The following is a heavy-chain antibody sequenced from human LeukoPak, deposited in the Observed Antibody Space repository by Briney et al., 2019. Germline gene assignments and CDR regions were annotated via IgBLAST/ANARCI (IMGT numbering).Heavy chain of an antibody. CDR2: ISSSSSTI. CDR1: GFTFSSYS. CDR3: ARFELYSSGWGYYYYGMDV. D-gene: IGHD6-19*01. Sequence: GGSLRLSCAASGFTFSSYSMNWVRQAPGKGLEWVSYISSSSSTIYYADSVKGRFTISRDNAKNSLYLQMNSLRSEDTAVYYCARFELYSSGWGYYYYGMDVWGQGTTVTVSS. J-gene: IGHJ6*02. V-gene: IGHV3-48*04.